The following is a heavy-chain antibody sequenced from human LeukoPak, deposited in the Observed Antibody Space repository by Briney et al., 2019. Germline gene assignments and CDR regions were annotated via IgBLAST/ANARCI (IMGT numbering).Heavy chain of an antibody. D-gene: IGHD1-26*01. CDR1: GGSMTSYY. Sequence: TSETLSLTCNVSGGSMTSYYWSWIRKPAGKGLEWIGRIYTSGSTNYSPSLRSRVAMSVDTSNNHFSLNLSSVTAADTAVYYCARDSAARAYDIWGQGTMVTVSS. J-gene: IGHJ3*02. V-gene: IGHV4-4*07. CDR3: ARDSAARAYDI. CDR2: IYTSGST.